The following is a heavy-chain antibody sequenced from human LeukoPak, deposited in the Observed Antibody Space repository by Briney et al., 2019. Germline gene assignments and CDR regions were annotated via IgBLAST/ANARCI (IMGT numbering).Heavy chain of an antibody. D-gene: IGHD6-6*01. V-gene: IGHV4-4*07. J-gene: IGHJ6*03. CDR1: GGSISSYY. CDR3: ARVGGKGYSSSYYYYYMDV. CDR2: IYTSGST. Sequence: SETLSLTCTVSGGSISSYYWSWIRQPAGKGLEWIGRIYTSGSTNYNPSLKSRVTMSVDTSKNQFSLKLSSVTAADTAVYYRARVGGKGYSSSYYYYYMDVWAKGPRSPSP.